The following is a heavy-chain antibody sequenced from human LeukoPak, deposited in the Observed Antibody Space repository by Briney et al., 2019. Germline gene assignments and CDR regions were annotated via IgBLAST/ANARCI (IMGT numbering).Heavy chain of an antibody. J-gene: IGHJ4*02. CDR1: GSTFSSHT. CDR2: ISSTSSVI. CDR3: ARNLPAADY. D-gene: IGHD2-2*01. V-gene: IGHV3-48*04. Sequence: RSGGSLRLSCAASGSTFSSHTMNWVRQAPWKGLEWVSYISSTSSVIYYADSVKGRFTISRDNAKNSLYLQMNSLRAEDTAVYYCARNLPAADYWGQGTLVTVSS.